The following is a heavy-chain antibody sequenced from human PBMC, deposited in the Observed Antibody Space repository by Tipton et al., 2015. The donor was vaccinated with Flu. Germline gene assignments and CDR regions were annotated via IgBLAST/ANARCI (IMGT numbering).Heavy chain of an antibody. D-gene: IGHD3-10*01. CDR3: ARDRGDYYMDV. CDR1: GGSISSSY. V-gene: IGHV4-59*12. Sequence: TLSLTCTVSGGSISSSYWSWIRQPPGKGLELIGYFYYTGSTNYNPSLKSRVTISPDTSKNQFSLELSSVTAADTAVYYCARDRGDYYMDVWGKGTTVTVSS. J-gene: IGHJ6*03. CDR2: FYYTGST.